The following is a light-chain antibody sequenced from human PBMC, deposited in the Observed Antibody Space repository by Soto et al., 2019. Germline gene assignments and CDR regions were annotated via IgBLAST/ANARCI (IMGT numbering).Light chain of an antibody. CDR3: QQYNSYPYT. J-gene: IGKJ2*01. Sequence: IQMAPSPSTLSACVGDRVTINCRASQSISSWLAWYQQKPGKAPKLLIYDASSLESGVPSRFSGSGSGTEFTLTISSLQPDDFATYYCQQYNSYPYTFGQGTKVDI. CDR2: DAS. CDR1: QSISSW. V-gene: IGKV1-5*01.